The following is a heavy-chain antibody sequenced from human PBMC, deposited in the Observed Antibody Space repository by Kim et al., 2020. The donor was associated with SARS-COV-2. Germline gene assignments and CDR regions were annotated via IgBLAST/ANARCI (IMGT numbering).Heavy chain of an antibody. CDR2: T. V-gene: IGHV3-74*01. Sequence: TTYADATEGRFTISRNNSKYALYLQMDSRRAEDTAVYYCARDGAGQYGEWGHGTLVTVSS. D-gene: IGHD3-10*01. J-gene: IGHJ4*01. CDR3: ARDGAGQYGE.